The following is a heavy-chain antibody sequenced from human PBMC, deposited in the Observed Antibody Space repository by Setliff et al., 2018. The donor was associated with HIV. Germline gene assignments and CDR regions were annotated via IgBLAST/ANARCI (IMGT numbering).Heavy chain of an antibody. CDR1: DDSISSGSYY. CDR2: IYTSGST. CDR3: ASYYDFWGGYSFFDP. D-gene: IGHD3-3*01. Sequence: PSETLSLTCTVSDDSISSGSYYWSWIRQPAGKGLEWIGRIYTSGSTNYNPSLKSRVTISVDASKNQFSLKFNSVTAADTAVYYCASYYDFWGGYSFFDPWGQGTLVTVSS. V-gene: IGHV4-61*02. J-gene: IGHJ5*02.